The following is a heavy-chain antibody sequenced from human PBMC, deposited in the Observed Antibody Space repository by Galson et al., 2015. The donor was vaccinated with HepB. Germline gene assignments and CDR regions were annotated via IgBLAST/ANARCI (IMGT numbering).Heavy chain of an antibody. CDR1: GFTFSSYA. CDR3: VKPEGAGAFDI. Sequence: SLRLSCAASGFTFSSYAMHWVRQAPGKGLEYVSAISSNGGSTYYADSVKGRFTISRDNSKNTLYLQMSSLRAEDTAVYYCVKPEGAGAFDIWGQGTMVTVSS. V-gene: IGHV3-64D*06. J-gene: IGHJ3*02. D-gene: IGHD3-10*01. CDR2: ISSNGGST.